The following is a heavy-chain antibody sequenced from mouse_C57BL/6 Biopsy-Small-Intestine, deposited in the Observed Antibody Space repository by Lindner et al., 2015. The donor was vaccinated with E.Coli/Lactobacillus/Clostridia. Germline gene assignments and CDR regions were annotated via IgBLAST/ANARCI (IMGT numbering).Heavy chain of an antibody. CDR3: AREEDRGGLDV. V-gene: IGHV1-53*01. CDR2: VIPILDVT. J-gene: IGHJ1*01. Sequence: SVKVSCKASGYNFNSYTVAWVRQAPGQGLEWIGRVIPILDVTTYGQKFQGRVTISADKSTTTAYMELTSLTSEDTAIYYCAREEDRGGLDVWGQGASVTVSS. CDR1: GYNFNSYT.